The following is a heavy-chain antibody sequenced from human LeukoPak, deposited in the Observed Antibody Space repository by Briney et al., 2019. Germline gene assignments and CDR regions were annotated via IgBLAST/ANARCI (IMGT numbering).Heavy chain of an antibody. J-gene: IGHJ6*02. V-gene: IGHV1-2*02. CDR3: ARVLRPAYYYYGMDV. CDR1: GYTFTGYY. Sequence: ASVKVSCKAPGYTFTGYYMHWVRQAPGQGLEWMGWINPNSGGTNYAQKFQGRVTMTRDTSISTAYMELSRLRSDDTAVYYCARVLRPAYYYYGMDVWGQGTTVTVSS. CDR2: INPNSGGT.